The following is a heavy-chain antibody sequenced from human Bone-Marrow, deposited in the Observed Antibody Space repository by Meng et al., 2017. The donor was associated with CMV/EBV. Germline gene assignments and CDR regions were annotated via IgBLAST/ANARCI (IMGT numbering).Heavy chain of an antibody. CDR2: ISWKTGD. CDR3: VKDSGARIGVAGTALDH. V-gene: IGHV3-9*01. Sequence: LKIPCAASGFTFDDYAMHWVRQVPGKGLEWVSGISWKTGDGYADSVKGRFTISRDNAKNSVYLQMNSLRAEDTALYYCVKDSGARIGVAGTALDHWGQGTLVTV. CDR1: GFTFDDYA. J-gene: IGHJ4*02. D-gene: IGHD6-19*01.